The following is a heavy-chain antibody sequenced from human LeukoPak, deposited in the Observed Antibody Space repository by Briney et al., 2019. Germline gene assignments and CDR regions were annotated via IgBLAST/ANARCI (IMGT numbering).Heavy chain of an antibody. J-gene: IGHJ4*02. D-gene: IGHD4-23*01. CDR3: ARDTSHNGGNVLL. CDR2: IWYDGSNK. CDR1: GFTFSSYG. Sequence: GRSLRLSCAASGFTFSSYGRHWVRQAPGKGLEGVAVIWYDGSNKYYADSVKGRFTTSRDNSKNTLYLQMNSLRAEDTAVYYRARDTSHNGGNVLLWGQGTLVTVSS. V-gene: IGHV3-33*01.